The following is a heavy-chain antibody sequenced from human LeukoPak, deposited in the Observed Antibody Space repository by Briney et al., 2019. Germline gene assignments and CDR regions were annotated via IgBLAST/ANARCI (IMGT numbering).Heavy chain of an antibody. CDR2: IKSDGSST. V-gene: IGHV3-74*01. CDR1: GFTFRTYW. Sequence: TGGSLRLSCAASGFTFRTYWMHWVRQAPGQGLVWVSGIKSDGSSTNLADSVKGRFTISRDNSKNTLSLQMNSLRAEDTAVYYCAKGIELWLTYFDHWGQGTLVTASS. CDR3: AKGIELWLTYFDH. D-gene: IGHD5-18*01. J-gene: IGHJ4*02.